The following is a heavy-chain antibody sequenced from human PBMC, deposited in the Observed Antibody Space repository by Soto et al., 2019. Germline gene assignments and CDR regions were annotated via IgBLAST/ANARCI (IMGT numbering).Heavy chain of an antibody. CDR3: ASCELPLYSSSWYWCDP. J-gene: IGHJ5*02. Sequence: PSETLSLTCTVSGGSVSSGSYYWSWIRQPPGKGLEWIGYIYYSGSTNYNPSLKSRVTISVDTSKNQFSLKLSSVTAADTAVYYCASCELPLYSSSWYWCDPWGQGTLVTVSS. V-gene: IGHV4-61*01. CDR1: GGSVSSGSYY. CDR2: IYYSGST. D-gene: IGHD6-13*01.